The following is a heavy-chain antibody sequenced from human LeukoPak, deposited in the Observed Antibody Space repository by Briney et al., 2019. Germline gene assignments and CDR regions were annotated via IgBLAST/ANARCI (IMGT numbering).Heavy chain of an antibody. J-gene: IGHJ5*02. D-gene: IGHD2-15*01. CDR3: ATTGLGYCSGGSCPTNWFDP. V-gene: IGHV4-34*01. CDR2: INHSGST. CDR1: GGSFSGYY. Sequence: SETLSLTCAVYGGSFSGYYWSWIRQPPGKGLEWIGEINHSGSTNYNPSLRSRVTISVDTSKNQFSLKLSSVTAADTAVYYCATTGLGYCSGGSCPTNWFDPWGQGTLVTVSS.